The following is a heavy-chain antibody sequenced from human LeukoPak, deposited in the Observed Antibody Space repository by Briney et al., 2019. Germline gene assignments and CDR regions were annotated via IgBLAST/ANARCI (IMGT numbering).Heavy chain of an antibody. V-gene: IGHV4-30-2*01. CDR2: IYHSGST. Sequence: SETLSLTCTVSGGSISSGGYSWSWIRQPPGKGLEWLGYIYHSGSTYYNPSLKSRVTIPVDRSKNQFSLKLSSVTAADTAVYYCARVGHDFWSGYYIDYWGQGTLVTVSS. CDR1: GGSISSGGYS. J-gene: IGHJ4*02. D-gene: IGHD3-3*01. CDR3: ARVGHDFWSGYYIDY.